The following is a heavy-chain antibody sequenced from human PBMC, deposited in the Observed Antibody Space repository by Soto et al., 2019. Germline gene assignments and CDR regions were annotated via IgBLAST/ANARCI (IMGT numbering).Heavy chain of an antibody. CDR3: ARVVPGAVPWFDS. D-gene: IGHD6-19*01. J-gene: IGHJ5*01. Sequence: ASVKVSCKTSGYTFTNYDVTWVRQAPGRGLEWMGWITPYNGNTHYAPHLQGRITLATDTSTTTAYLDLTNLLSDDTAMYYCARVVPGAVPWFDSWGQGTPVTVSS. CDR1: GYTFTNYD. CDR2: ITPYNGNT. V-gene: IGHV1-18*04.